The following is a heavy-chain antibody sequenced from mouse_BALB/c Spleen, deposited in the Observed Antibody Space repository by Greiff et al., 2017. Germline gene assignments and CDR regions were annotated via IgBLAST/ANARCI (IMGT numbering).Heavy chain of an antibody. J-gene: IGHJ2*01. CDR3: ARSAGNRYYFDY. Sequence: QVQLKQSGAELAKPGASVKMSCKASGYTFTSYWMHWVKQRPGQGLEWIGYINPSTGYTEYNQKFKDKATLTADKSSSTAYMQLSSLTSEDSAVYYCARSAGNRYYFDYWGQGTTLTVSS. D-gene: IGHD2-1*01. CDR1: GYTFTSYW. CDR2: INPSTGYT. V-gene: IGHV1-7*01.